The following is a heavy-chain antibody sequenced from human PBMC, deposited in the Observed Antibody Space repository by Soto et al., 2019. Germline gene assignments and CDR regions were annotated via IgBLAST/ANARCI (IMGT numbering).Heavy chain of an antibody. CDR2: VFYRGGT. Sequence: QLQLQESGPGLVKPSETLSLTCTVSGGSIITDNYYWGWIRQPPGKGLDWIGSVFYRGGTYYNPSLKSRVAISIDTSKNQYSLKLNSVTAEDTASYYCALLFPYCGGDCYSVGAFDIWGQGTLVTVSS. D-gene: IGHD2-21*02. V-gene: IGHV4-39*01. J-gene: IGHJ3*02. CDR1: GGSIITDNYY. CDR3: ALLFPYCGGDCYSVGAFDI.